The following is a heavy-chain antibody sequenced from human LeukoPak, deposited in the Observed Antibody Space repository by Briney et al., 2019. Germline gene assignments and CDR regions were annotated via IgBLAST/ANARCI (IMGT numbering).Heavy chain of an antibody. J-gene: IGHJ3*02. CDR2: ISSSSSYI. CDR3: AREDSSGAFDI. V-gene: IGHV3-21*01. D-gene: IGHD3-22*01. Sequence: GGSLRLSCAASGITVSSYSMSWVRQAPGKGLEWVSSISSSSSYIYYADSVKGRFTISRDNARNSLYLQMNSLRAEDAAVYYCAREDSSGAFDIWGQGTMVTVSS. CDR1: GITVSSYS.